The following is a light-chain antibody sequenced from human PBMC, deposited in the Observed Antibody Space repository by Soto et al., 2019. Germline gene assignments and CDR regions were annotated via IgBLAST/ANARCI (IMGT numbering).Light chain of an antibody. CDR1: SSNIEENS. V-gene: IGLV1-44*01. CDR3: TAWDDSLNAWL. J-gene: IGLJ3*02. CDR2: NDY. Sequence: QSVLTQPPSASGTPGQRVTISCSGSSSNIEENSVTWYQQLPGTAPKVLIYNDYQRPSGVPDRFSGSKSGTSASLAISGLQSEDDGDYYCTAWDDSLNAWLFGGGTKLTVL.